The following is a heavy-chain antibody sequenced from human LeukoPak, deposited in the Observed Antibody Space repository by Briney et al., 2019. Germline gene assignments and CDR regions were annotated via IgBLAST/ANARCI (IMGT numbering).Heavy chain of an antibody. J-gene: IGHJ3*02. CDR1: GFTFSSYA. Sequence: GGSLRLSCAASGFTFSSYAMSWVRQAPGKGLEWVSAISGSGGSTYYADSLKGRFTISRDNSKNTLYLQMNSLRAEDTAVYYCAKGITMIVVVIKEADDAFDIWGQGTMVTVSS. CDR2: ISGSGGST. V-gene: IGHV3-23*01. D-gene: IGHD3-22*01. CDR3: AKGITMIVVVIKEADDAFDI.